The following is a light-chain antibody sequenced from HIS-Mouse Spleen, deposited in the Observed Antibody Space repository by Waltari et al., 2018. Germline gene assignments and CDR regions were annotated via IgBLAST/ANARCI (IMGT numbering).Light chain of an antibody. CDR1: ALPKQY. CDR2: KGS. Sequence: SYELTQPPSVSVSPGQTARITCSGDALPKQYAYWYQQKPGQAPVLVIYKGSERPSGIPERFSGSSSGTTVTLTISGVQAEDEADYYCQSADSSGTHVVFGGGTKLTVL. CDR3: QSADSSGTHVV. J-gene: IGLJ2*01. V-gene: IGLV3-25*03.